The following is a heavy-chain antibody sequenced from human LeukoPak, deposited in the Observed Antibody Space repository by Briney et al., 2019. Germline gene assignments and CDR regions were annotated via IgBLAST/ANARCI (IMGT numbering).Heavy chain of an antibody. D-gene: IGHD4-17*01. V-gene: IGHV3-33*01. CDR3: ARDYYGDPRQGYYYGMDV. CDR1: GFTFSSYG. CDR2: IWYDGSNK. J-gene: IGHJ6*02. Sequence: PGGSLRLSCAASGFTFSSYGMHWVRQAPGKGLEWVAVIWYDGSNKYYADSVKGRFTISRDNSKNTLYPQMNSLRAEDTAVYYCARDYYGDPRQGYYYGMDVWGQGTTVTVSS.